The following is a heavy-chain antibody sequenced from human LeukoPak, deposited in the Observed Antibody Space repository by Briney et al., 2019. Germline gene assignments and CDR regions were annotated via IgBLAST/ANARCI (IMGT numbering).Heavy chain of an antibody. CDR2: ISAYNGNT. J-gene: IGHJ6*02. CDR1: GYTFTSYG. CDR3: ARVYSSSWYRYYGMDV. D-gene: IGHD6-13*01. V-gene: IGHV1-18*01. Sequence: ASVKVSCKASGYTFTSYGISWVRQAPGQGLEWMGWISAYNGNTNYAQKLQGRVTMTTDTSTSTAYMELRSRRSDDTAVYYCARVYSSSWYRYYGMDVWAKGPRSPSP.